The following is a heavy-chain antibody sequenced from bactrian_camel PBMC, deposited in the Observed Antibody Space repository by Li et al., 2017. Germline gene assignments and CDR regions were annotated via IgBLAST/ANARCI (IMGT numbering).Heavy chain of an antibody. CDR2: IKADGTT. V-gene: IGHV3S53*01. CDR3: AADWDGNQCDLRFVDLGY. Sequence: VQLVESGGGSVQAGGSLKLSCVISGYIFSRCGMGWWRQAPGKELELVSTIKADGTTTYIDPVTGRFTISQDKAKNTMYLQMDSLKPEDTGVYYCAADWDGNQCDLRFVDLGYWGQGTQVTVS. J-gene: IGHJ6*01. CDR1: GYIFSRCG. D-gene: IGHD6*01.